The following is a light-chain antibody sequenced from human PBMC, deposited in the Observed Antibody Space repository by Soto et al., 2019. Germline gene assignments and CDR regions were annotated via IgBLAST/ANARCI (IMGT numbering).Light chain of an antibody. J-gene: IGKJ1*01. Sequence: EIVMTQSPATLSVSPGKRATLSCRAAQSVASNLAWYQQKPGQAPRLLMYDASTRATGIPARFSGSGSGTEFTLTISSLQSEDFAVYYCQQYNSSGTFGQGTKVDIK. V-gene: IGKV3D-15*01. CDR3: QQYNSSGT. CDR2: DAS. CDR1: QSVASN.